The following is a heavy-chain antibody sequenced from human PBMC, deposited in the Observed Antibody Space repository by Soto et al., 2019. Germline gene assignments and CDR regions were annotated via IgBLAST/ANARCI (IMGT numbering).Heavy chain of an antibody. CDR3: ARDLSPVAVRGVSLDFDY. Sequence: GESLKISCAASGFTFSDYYMSWIRQAPGKGLEWVSYISSSGSTIYYADSVKGRFTISRDNAKNSLYLQMNSLRAEDTAVYYCARDLSPVAVRGVSLDFDYWGQGTLVTVSS. V-gene: IGHV3-11*01. D-gene: IGHD3-10*01. CDR2: ISSSGSTI. CDR1: GFTFSDYY. J-gene: IGHJ4*02.